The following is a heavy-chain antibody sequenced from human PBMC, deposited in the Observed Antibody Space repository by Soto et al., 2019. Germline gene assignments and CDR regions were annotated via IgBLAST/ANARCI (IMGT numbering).Heavy chain of an antibody. J-gene: IGHJ4*02. Sequence: SGPTLVNPTETLTLTCTFSVFSLSNARMGVSWIRQPPGKALEWLAHIFSNDEKSYSTSLKSRLTISQDTSNSQVVLTMTNMDPVDTATYYCARIGKRWLRFVGVAVAGPFDYWGQGTLVTVSS. CDR1: VFSLSNARMG. V-gene: IGHV2-26*01. D-gene: IGHD6-19*01. CDR3: ARIGKRWLRFVGVAVAGPFDY. CDR2: IFSNDEK.